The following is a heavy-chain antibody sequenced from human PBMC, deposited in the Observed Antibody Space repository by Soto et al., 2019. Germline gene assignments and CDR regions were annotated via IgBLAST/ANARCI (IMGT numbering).Heavy chain of an antibody. Sequence: EVQLLESGGGLVQPGGSLRLSCAASGFTFSSYAMSWVRQAPGKGLEWVSAISGSGGSTYYADSVKGRFTISRDNSKNRLYLQMNSLRAEDTAVYYCAKEGPRIWFGELLKDYYYYYMDVWGKGTTVTVSS. CDR3: AKEGPRIWFGELLKDYYYYYMDV. D-gene: IGHD3-10*01. CDR2: ISGSGGST. CDR1: GFTFSSYA. J-gene: IGHJ6*03. V-gene: IGHV3-23*01.